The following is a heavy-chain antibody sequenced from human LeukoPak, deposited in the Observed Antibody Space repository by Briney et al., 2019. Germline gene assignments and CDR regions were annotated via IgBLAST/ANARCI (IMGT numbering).Heavy chain of an antibody. Sequence: GGSLRLSCAVSGFTVSSDYMSWVRQAPGKGLEWVSAISGSGGSTYYADSVKGRFTISRDNSKNTLYLQMNSLRAEDTAVYYCAKDKGELPDYWGQGTLVTVSS. CDR1: GFTVSSDY. D-gene: IGHD1-26*01. CDR3: AKDKGELPDY. CDR2: ISGSGGST. V-gene: IGHV3-23*01. J-gene: IGHJ4*02.